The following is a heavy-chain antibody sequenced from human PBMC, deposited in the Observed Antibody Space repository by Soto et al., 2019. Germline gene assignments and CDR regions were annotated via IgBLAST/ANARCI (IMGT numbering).Heavy chain of an antibody. J-gene: IGHJ3*02. D-gene: IGHD2-15*01. Sequence: ASVKVSCKASGYTFTSYGISWVRQAPGQGLEWMGWISAYNGNTNYAQKLQGRVTMTTDTSTSTAYMELRSLRSDDTAVYYCARAHQYCSGGSCYLDAFDIWGQGTMVTVSS. CDR3: ARAHQYCSGGSCYLDAFDI. CDR2: ISAYNGNT. V-gene: IGHV1-18*01. CDR1: GYTFTSYG.